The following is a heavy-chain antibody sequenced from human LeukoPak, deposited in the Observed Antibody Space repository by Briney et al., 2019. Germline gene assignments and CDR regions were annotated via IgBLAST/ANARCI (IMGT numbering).Heavy chain of an antibody. CDR3: AKDPPLSPYYYDSSGFLYFQH. V-gene: IGHV3-23*01. J-gene: IGHJ1*01. Sequence: PGGSLRLSCAASGFTFSSYAMSWVRQAPGKGLEWVSAISGSGGSTYYADSVKGRFTISRDNSKNTLYLQMNSLRAEDTAVYYCAKDPPLSPYYYDSSGFLYFQHWGQGTLVTVSS. CDR1: GFTFSSYA. CDR2: ISGSGGST. D-gene: IGHD3-22*01.